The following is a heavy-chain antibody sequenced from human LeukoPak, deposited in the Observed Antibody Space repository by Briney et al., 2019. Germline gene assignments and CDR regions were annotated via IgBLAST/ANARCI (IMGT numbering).Heavy chain of an antibody. V-gene: IGHV3-49*03. Sequence: GGSLRLSCTASGFTFGDYAMSWFRQAPGKGLEWVGFIRSKAYGGTTEYAASVKGRFTNSRDDSKSIAYLQMNSLKTEDTAVYYCTRDNPPAIWSGFSWGQGTLVTVSS. CDR1: GFTFGDYA. CDR2: IRSKAYGGTT. J-gene: IGHJ5*02. D-gene: IGHD3-3*01. CDR3: TRDNPPAIWSGFS.